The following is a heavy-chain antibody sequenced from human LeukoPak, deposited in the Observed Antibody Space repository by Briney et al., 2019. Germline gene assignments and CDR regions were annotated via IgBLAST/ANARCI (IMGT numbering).Heavy chain of an antibody. CDR3: ARQYGDLAWYFDL. CDR1: GGSISSYH. J-gene: IGHJ2*01. Sequence: SETLSLTCTVSGGSISSYHWSWIRQPPGMGLVWIGYIYHSGSTNYNPSLKSRVTMSVDTSKNQFSLKLSSVTAADTAVYYCARQYGDLAWYFDLWGRGTLVTVSS. V-gene: IGHV4-59*08. D-gene: IGHD4-17*01. CDR2: IYHSGST.